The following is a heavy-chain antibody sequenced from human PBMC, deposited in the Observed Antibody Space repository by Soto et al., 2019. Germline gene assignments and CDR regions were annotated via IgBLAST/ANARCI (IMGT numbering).Heavy chain of an antibody. CDR2: IYYSGST. CDR3: AREGSRSITIFGVVQGPWYFDL. V-gene: IGHV4-59*01. CDR1: GGSISSYY. Sequence: QVQLQESGPGLVKPSETLSLTCTVSGGSISSYYWSWIRQPPGKGLEWIGYIYYSGSTNYNPSLKSRVTISVDTSKNQFSLKLSSVTAADTAVYYCAREGSRSITIFGVVQGPWYFDLWGRGTLVTVSS. J-gene: IGHJ2*01. D-gene: IGHD3-3*01.